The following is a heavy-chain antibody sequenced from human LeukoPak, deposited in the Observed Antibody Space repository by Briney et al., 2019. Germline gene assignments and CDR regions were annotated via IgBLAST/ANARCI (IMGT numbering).Heavy chain of an antibody. Sequence: PSETLSLTCAVYGGSFSGYYWSWIRQPPGKGLEWIGEINHSGGTNYNPSLKSRVTISVDTSKNQFSLKLSSVTAADTAVYYCARGRTTFDPWGQGTLVTVSS. CDR1: GGSFSGYY. CDR2: INHSGGT. J-gene: IGHJ5*02. V-gene: IGHV4-34*01. CDR3: ARGRTTFDP. D-gene: IGHD1-14*01.